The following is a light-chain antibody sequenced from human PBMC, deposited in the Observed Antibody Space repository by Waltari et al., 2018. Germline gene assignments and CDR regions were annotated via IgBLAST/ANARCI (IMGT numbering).Light chain of an antibody. CDR1: KGILDGSNNRNS. Sequence: DIVMTQSPDSLAVSLGERATINCKSSKGILDGSNNRNSLAGHQQKPGRSPNLLISWASTRESGVPDRFSGSGSGTDFSLTISSLQAEDVAVYYCQQYYRVPLTFGGGTKIEIK. V-gene: IGKV4-1*01. J-gene: IGKJ4*01. CDR3: QQYYRVPLT. CDR2: WAS.